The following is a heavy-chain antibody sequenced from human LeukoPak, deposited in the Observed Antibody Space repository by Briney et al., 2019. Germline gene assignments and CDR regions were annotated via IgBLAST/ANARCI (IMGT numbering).Heavy chain of an antibody. J-gene: IGHJ6*03. D-gene: IGHD2-2*01. CDR3: TRVYCISNNCHTYYMDV. CDR2: INSDGSST. Sequence: GGSLRLSCAASGFTFSSYWMHWVRQAPGKGLVWVSRINSDGSSTSYADSVKGRFTISRDNAKNTLYLQMNSLKTEDTAVYYCTRVYCISNNCHTYYMDVWGKGTTVTVSS. V-gene: IGHV3-74*01. CDR1: GFTFSSYW.